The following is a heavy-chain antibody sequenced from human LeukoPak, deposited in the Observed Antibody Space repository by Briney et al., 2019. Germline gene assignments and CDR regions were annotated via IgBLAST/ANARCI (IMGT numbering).Heavy chain of an antibody. J-gene: IGHJ6*03. CDR1: GGSFSGYY. CDR2: INHSGST. V-gene: IGHV4-34*01. D-gene: IGHD3-10*01. CDR3: ARHRAYYYYYYMDV. Sequence: PETLSLTCAVYGGSFSGYYWSWIRQPPGKGLEWIGEINHSGSTNYNPSLKSRVTISVDTSKNQFSLKLSSVTAADTAVYYCARHRAYYYYYYMDVWGKGTTVTISS.